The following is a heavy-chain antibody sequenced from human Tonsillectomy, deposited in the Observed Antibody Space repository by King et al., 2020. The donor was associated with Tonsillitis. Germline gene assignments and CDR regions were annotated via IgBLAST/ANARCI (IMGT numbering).Heavy chain of an antibody. CDR2: IYYSGST. V-gene: IGHV4-59*01. Sequence: PLQESGPGLVKPSETLSLTCTVSGGSISSYYWSWIRQPPGKGLEWIGYIYYSGSTNYNPSLKSRVTISVDTSKNQFSLKLSSVTAADTAVYYCARTYCSSTSCYIDDAFDIWGQGTMVTVSS. D-gene: IGHD2-2*02. CDR1: GGSISSYY. CDR3: ARTYCSSTSCYIDDAFDI. J-gene: IGHJ3*02.